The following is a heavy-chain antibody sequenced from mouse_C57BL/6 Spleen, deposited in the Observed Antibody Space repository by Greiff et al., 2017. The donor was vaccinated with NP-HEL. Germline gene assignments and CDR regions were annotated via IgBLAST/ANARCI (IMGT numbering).Heavy chain of an antibody. CDR3: TRHYGSSYWYFDV. CDR1: GYTFTSYW. D-gene: IGHD1-1*01. J-gene: IGHJ1*03. V-gene: IGHV1-5*01. Sequence: EVQLQQSGTVLARPGASVKMSCKTSGYTFTSYWMHWVKQRPGQGLEWIGAIYPGNSDTSSNQKFKGKAKLTAVTSASTAYMELSSLTNEDSAVYYCTRHYGSSYWYFDVWGTGTTVTVSS. CDR2: IYPGNSDT.